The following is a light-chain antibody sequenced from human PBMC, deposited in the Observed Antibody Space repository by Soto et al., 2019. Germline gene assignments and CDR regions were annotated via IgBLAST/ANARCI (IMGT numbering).Light chain of an antibody. Sequence: QSALTQPPSVSGAPGQTVIISCSGSSSNIGAPYDVNWYRQLPGTVPKLLIYGNHNRPSGVPDRFSGSKSGTSATLGITGFQTGDEADYYCGSWDSSLSAYVFGTGTKVTVL. CDR3: GSWDSSLSAYV. J-gene: IGLJ1*01. V-gene: IGLV1-40*01. CDR2: GNH. CDR1: SSNIGAPYD.